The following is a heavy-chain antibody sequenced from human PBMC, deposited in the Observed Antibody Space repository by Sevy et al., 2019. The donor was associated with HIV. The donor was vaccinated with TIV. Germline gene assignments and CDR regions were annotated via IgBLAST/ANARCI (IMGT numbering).Heavy chain of an antibody. V-gene: IGHV3-15*01. CDR3: WDTNDSGPWDY. CDR1: GFSFNNAW. Sequence: GGSLRLSCAGSGFSFNNAWMHWVRQAPGKGLEWIGHIKSEADGGTTDYAAPVKDRFTTSRDDSKDILYLQMNSLQAEDTAVYYCWDTNDSGPWDYWGRGTLVTVSS. J-gene: IGHJ4*02. D-gene: IGHD3-22*01. CDR2: IKSEADGGTT.